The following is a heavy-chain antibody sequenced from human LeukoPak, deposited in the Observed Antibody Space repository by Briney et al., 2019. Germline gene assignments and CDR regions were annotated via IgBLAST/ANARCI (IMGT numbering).Heavy chain of an antibody. V-gene: IGHV1-18*01. D-gene: IGHD3-16*01. Sequence: ASVTVSCKASGYTFTSYGIGWVRQAPGQGLEWMGWISAYNGNTNYAQKLQGRVTMTTDTSTSTAYMELRSLRSDDTAVYYCARRGIPVYYYGMDVWGQGTTVTVSS. J-gene: IGHJ6*02. CDR3: ARRGIPVYYYGMDV. CDR1: GYTFTSYG. CDR2: ISAYNGNT.